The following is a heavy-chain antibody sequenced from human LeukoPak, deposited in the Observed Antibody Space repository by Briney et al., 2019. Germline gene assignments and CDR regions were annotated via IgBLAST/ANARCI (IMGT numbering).Heavy chain of an antibody. Sequence: GGSLRLSCAASGFTFSSYGMSWVRQAPGKGLEWVANIKQDGSEKYYVDSVKGRFTISRDNAKNSLYLQMNSLRAEDTAVYYCARSLRYCSGGACYPPDYWGQGTLVTVSS. CDR2: IKQDGSEK. CDR1: GFTFSSYG. D-gene: IGHD2-15*01. CDR3: ARSLRYCSGGACYPPDY. V-gene: IGHV3-7*01. J-gene: IGHJ4*02.